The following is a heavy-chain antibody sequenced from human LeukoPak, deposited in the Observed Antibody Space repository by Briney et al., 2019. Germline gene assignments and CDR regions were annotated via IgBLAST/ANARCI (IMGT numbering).Heavy chain of an antibody. Sequence: SQTLSLTCTVSGGSISSGGYYWSWIRQHPGKGLEWIGCIYYSGTTYYRPSLTSRVAISVDTSKNQFSLKLSSVTAADTAVYYCARSGTVTTWNYWGQGTLVTVSS. D-gene: IGHD4-17*01. V-gene: IGHV4-31*03. CDR3: ARSGTVTTWNY. CDR1: GGSISSGGYY. CDR2: IYYSGTT. J-gene: IGHJ4*02.